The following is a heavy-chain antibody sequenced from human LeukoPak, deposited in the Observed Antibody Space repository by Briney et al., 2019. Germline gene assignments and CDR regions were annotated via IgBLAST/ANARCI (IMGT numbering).Heavy chain of an antibody. CDR1: GFTFSTYW. D-gene: IGHD3-10*01. CDR3: ARDYAGSPDY. V-gene: IGHV3-74*03. J-gene: IGHJ4*02. Sequence: GGSLRLSCTASGFTFSTYWINWVRQSPGKGLVWVALINGDGSTTTHADSVKGRFIISSDNAKNTAYLQMNSLRDEDTAVYFCARDYAGSPDYWGQGTLVTVSA. CDR2: INGDGSTT.